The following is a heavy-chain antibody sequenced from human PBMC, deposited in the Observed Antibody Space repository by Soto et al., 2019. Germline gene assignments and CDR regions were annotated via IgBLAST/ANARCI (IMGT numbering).Heavy chain of an antibody. CDR1: GGSIRGEGFF. J-gene: IGHJ5*02. D-gene: IGHD6-13*01. CDR2: IHYSGST. V-gene: IGHV4-31*03. Sequence: QVQLQESGPGLVGPLQTLSPHCTCPGGSIRGEGFFLGWIPQVSGRGLEWIGYIHYSGSTYSNPSLKSRVTISVDTSKTQFFLKLTSVTAADTAVYYCARAWTATAGWANWFDRWGQGTLVTVSS. CDR3: ARAWTATAGWANWFDR.